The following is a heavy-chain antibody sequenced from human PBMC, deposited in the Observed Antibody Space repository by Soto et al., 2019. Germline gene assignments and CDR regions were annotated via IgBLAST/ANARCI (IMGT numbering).Heavy chain of an antibody. CDR3: ARHAYCDGDCSPLL. CDR1: GASVSVNY. D-gene: IGHD2-21*02. Sequence: QVQLQESGPGLVKPSETLSLTCTVSGASVSVNYWSWIRQPPGKGLEWIGYVSYTGGTSYNPSLKSRVAMSVDTSKNQFSLKVDSVTAADTAVYYCARHAYCDGDCSPLLWGQGTLVTVSS. V-gene: IGHV4-59*08. J-gene: IGHJ4*02. CDR2: VSYTGGT.